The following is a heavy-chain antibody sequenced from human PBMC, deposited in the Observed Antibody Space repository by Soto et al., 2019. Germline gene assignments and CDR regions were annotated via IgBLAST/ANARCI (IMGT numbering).Heavy chain of an antibody. CDR1: GGSMSSNSHY. V-gene: IGHV4-39*01. J-gene: IGHJ4*02. CDR2: MFYTGRT. CDR3: ARSSSSQVGLAH. Sequence: SETLSLTCTVSGGSMSSNSHYCDWIRQPPGKGLEWIGSMFYTGRTYYNPSLKSRVTISVDKSKNQFSLKLTSVTATDTAVYYCARSSSSQVGLAHWGQGTLVT. D-gene: IGHD6-13*01.